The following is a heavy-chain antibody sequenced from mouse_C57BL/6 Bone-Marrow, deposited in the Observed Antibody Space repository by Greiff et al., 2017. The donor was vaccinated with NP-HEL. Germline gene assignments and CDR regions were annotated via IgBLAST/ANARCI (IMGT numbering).Heavy chain of an antibody. J-gene: IGHJ4*01. V-gene: IGHV14-2*01. D-gene: IGHD2-1*01. CDR3: ARNYGNFYYAMDY. CDR2: IDPEDGET. CDR1: GFNIKDYY. Sequence: EVQRVESGAELVKPGASVKLSCTASGFNIKDYYMHWVKQRTEQGLEWIGRIDPEDGETKYAPKFQGKATITADTSSNTAYLQLSSLTSEDTAVYYCARNYGNFYYAMDYWGQGTSVTVSS.